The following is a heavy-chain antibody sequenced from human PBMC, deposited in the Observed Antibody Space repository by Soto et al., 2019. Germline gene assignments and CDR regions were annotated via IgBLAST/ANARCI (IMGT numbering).Heavy chain of an antibody. CDR3: ARIHWAQSSLDY. J-gene: IGHJ4*02. CDR2: VTHSGTA. CDR1: GGSIGSGAFS. Sequence: SETLSLTCAVSGGSIGSGAFSLSWIRQPPGKGLEWIGYVTHSGTAYSIPSLNGRLTLSVDSSQTQFSLKLTSVTAADSAFYYCARIHWAQSSLDYWGRGILVTVSS. V-gene: IGHV4-30-2*01. D-gene: IGHD6-19*01.